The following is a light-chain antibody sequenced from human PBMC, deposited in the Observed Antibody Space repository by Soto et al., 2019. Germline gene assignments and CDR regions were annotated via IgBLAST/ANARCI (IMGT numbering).Light chain of an antibody. J-gene: IGKJ2*01. CDR3: QQYGSSSYT. CDR2: GES. CDR1: QSVSSNY. V-gene: IGKV3-20*01. Sequence: DIVLTQSPDTLSLSPGETATLSCRASQSVSSNYLAWYQQKPGQAPRILIYGESTRATGIPDRFSGSGSGTGFTLTISRLKPEDFEVYYCQQYGSSSYTFGQRTRLEI.